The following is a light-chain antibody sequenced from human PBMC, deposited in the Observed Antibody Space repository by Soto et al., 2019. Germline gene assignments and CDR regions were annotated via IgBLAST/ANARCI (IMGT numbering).Light chain of an antibody. CDR1: SSDVGGYNY. J-gene: IGLJ3*02. CDR3: CSYAGIYTV. Sequence: QSALTQPRSVSGSPGQSVTISCTGTSSDVGGYNYVSWYQQHPGKAPKLMIYDVSKRPSGVPDRFSGSKSGNTASLTISGLQAEDEADSHCCSYAGIYTVFGGGTTLTVL. CDR2: DVS. V-gene: IGLV2-11*01.